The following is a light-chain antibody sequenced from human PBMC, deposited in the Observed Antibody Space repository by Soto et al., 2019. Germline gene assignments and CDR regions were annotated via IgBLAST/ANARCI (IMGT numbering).Light chain of an antibody. CDR2: GAS. CDR1: QRGGGW. V-gene: IGKV1-12*01. Sequence: DIQMTQYPSSVSASVGDEVTITCRASQRGGGWIVWYKEKRGKAPKAMIYGASLLQSGVPSRFSGSGSRTEFPLTISRLQPEDFATYYCHHATSFPPVRTFGGGNKVDNK. CDR3: HHATSFPPVRT. J-gene: IGKJ4*01.